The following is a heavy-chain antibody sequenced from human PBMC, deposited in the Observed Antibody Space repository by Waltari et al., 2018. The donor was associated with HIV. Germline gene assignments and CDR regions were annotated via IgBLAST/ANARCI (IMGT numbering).Heavy chain of an antibody. CDR3: AKRHYGGNSAHELSAFDI. CDR2: ISGSDGGT. CDR1: GFPFHSYS. J-gene: IGHJ3*02. V-gene: IGHV3-23*01. Sequence: EVQLLGSGGGLGQPGGSLRVSCAASGFPFHSYSMPWSRQAPGKGLEWVSGISGSDGGTYYADSVKGRFTISRDNVKNTLYLQINSLRADDTAIYYCAKRHYGGNSAHELSAFDIWGQGTMVIVSS. D-gene: IGHD4-17*01.